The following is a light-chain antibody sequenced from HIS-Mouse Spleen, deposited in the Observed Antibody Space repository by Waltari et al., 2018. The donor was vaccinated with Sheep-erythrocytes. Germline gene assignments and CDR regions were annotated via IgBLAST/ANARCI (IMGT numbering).Light chain of an antibody. CDR2: DAS. CDR3: QQYGSSLRT. J-gene: IGKJ1*01. CDR1: QSVSSY. V-gene: IGKV3-20*01. Sequence: EIALTQSPATLSLSTGERATLSSRASQSVSSYLAWYQQKPGQAPRLLIYDASSRATGIPDRFSGSGSGTDFTLTISRLEPEDFAVYYCQQYGSSLRTFGQGTKVEIK.